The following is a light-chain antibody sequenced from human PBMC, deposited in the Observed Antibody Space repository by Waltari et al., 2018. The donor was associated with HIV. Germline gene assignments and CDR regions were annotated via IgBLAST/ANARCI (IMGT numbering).Light chain of an antibody. CDR3: QQRSNWPTWT. CDR2: DAS. J-gene: IGKJ1*01. V-gene: IGKV3-11*01. Sequence: EILLPQSPAPLSFPPGERPTLPCRASQSVSSYLAWYQQKPGQAPRLLIYDASNRATGIPARFSGSGSGTDFTLTISSLEPEDFAVYYCQQRSNWPTWTFGQGTKVEIK. CDR1: QSVSSY.